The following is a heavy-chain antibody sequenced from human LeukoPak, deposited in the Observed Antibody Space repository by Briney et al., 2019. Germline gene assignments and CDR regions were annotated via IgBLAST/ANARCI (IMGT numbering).Heavy chain of an antibody. J-gene: IGHJ4*02. V-gene: IGHV3-21*01. D-gene: IGHD6-13*01. Sequence: GGSLRLSCTVSGFTFPTYSMNWVRQAPGKGLEWVASITATGAATYYADSVQGRFTVSRDNARDSMSLQMNSLRAGDTAVYYCTRGPPTGYSTSWNSYYSDYWGQGTLVTVSS. CDR2: ITATGAAT. CDR1: GFTFPTYS. CDR3: TRGPPTGYSTSWNSYYSDY.